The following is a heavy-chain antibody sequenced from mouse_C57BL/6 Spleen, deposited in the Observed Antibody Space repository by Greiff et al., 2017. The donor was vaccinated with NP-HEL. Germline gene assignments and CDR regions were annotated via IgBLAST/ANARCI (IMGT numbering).Heavy chain of an antibody. V-gene: IGHV7-3*01. D-gene: IGHD2-4*01. J-gene: IGHJ2*01. CDR3: ARYDYLFDY. CDR1: GFTFTDYY. CDR2: IRNKANGYTT. Sequence: EVKLVESGGGLVQPGGSLSLSCAASGFTFTDYYMSWVRQPPGKALEWLGFIRNKANGYTTESSAYVKGRFTISRDNSQSILYLQMNALRAEDSATYYCARYDYLFDYWGQGTTLTVSS.